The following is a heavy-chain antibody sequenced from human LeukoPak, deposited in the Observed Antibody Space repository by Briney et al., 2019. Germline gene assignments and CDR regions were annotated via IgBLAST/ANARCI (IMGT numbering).Heavy chain of an antibody. CDR1: GGSFSGYY. Sequence: SETLSLTCAVYGGSFSGYYWSWIRQPPGKGLEWIGEINHSGSTNYNPSLKSRVTMSVDTSKNQFSLKLSSVTAADTAVYYCARGRAVNGDHDAFDIWGQGTMVTVSS. CDR2: INHSGST. V-gene: IGHV4-34*09. D-gene: IGHD4-17*01. CDR3: ARGRAVNGDHDAFDI. J-gene: IGHJ3*02.